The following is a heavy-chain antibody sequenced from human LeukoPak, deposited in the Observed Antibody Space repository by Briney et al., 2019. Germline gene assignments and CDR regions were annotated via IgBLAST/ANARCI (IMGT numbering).Heavy chain of an antibody. CDR2: IHYTGST. CDR3: ARSPPYYYDSSGYYLDY. CDR1: GGSISGYY. Sequence: SETLSLTCTVSGGSISGYYWSWIRQSPGEGLEWIAFIHYTGSTNYNPSLKSRVTISGDTSKNQLSLMLTSVTAADTAVYYCARSPPYYYDSSGYYLDYWGQGTLVTVSS. J-gene: IGHJ4*02. V-gene: IGHV4-59*08. D-gene: IGHD3-22*01.